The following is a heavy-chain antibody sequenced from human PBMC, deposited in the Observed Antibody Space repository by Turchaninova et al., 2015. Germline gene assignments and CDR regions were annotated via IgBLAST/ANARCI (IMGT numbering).Heavy chain of an antibody. J-gene: IGHJ4*02. CDR1: GDSITSGYY. V-gene: IGHV4-38-2*01. CDR3: VRSGGSGTPFDS. D-gene: IGHD1/OR15-1a*01. Sequence: QVQLQESGPGLAKPSETLSLTCAVSGDSITSGYYWGWIRQAPGKGLECIGSIYNSGSTYYNPSLKSRVIISLDMSKDQFSLKLISVTAADTAFYYCVRSGGSGTPFDSWGLGTLVTVSS. CDR2: IYNSGST.